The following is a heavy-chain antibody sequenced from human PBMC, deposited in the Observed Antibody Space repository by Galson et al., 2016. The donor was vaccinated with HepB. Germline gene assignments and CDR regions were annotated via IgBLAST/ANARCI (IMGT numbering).Heavy chain of an antibody. CDR2: ISVYNGNT. CDR1: GYSFNMYG. CDR3: ARDWGLLGGVTQNWFDP. D-gene: IGHD3-16*01. V-gene: IGHV1-18*01. J-gene: IGHJ5*02. Sequence: SVKVSCKASGYSFNMYGITWVRQAPGQGLEWMGWISVYNGNTKYAERLQGRVTMTTDTSTSTVHMELRSLRPDDTAIYYCARDWGLLGGVTQNWFDPWGQGTLVTVSS.